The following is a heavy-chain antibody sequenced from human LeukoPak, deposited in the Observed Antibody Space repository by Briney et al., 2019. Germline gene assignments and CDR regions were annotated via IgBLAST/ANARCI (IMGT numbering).Heavy chain of an antibody. Sequence: PGGSLRPSCAASGFTFSNYWMHWVRQVPEKGLVWVSRVNPDGSSITYANSVKGRFTSSRDNAKNTLYLQMNRLRVEDTAVYYCGRGGSYGDYWGQGILVTVSS. V-gene: IGHV3-74*01. CDR1: GFTFSNYW. CDR2: VNPDGSSI. D-gene: IGHD3-16*01. CDR3: GRGGSYGDY. J-gene: IGHJ4*02.